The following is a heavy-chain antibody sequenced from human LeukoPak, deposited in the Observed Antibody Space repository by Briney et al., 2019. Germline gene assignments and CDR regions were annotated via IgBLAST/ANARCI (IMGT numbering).Heavy chain of an antibody. CDR1: GFSLSGYW. Sequence: GGSLRLSCTASGFSLSGYWMHWVRHAPGKGLVWVSRSSADGSSAVYADSVKGRFTISRDNARNTLYLQMNSLRPEDTATYFCTRVVVGTTGLLDSWGQGTLVTVSS. D-gene: IGHD2-15*01. CDR3: TRVVVGTTGLLDS. J-gene: IGHJ4*02. V-gene: IGHV3-74*01. CDR2: SSADGSSA.